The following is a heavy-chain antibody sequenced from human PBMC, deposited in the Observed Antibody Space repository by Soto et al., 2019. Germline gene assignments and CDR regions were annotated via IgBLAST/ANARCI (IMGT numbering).Heavy chain of an antibody. Sequence: QVHLVQSGAEVKKPGASVKVCCKGSGYGFTTYGITWVRQAPGQGLEWMAWISAHNGNTNYAQKLQGRVTVTRDTSTSTAYMELRSLRSDDTAMYYCARGRYGDYWGQGALVTVSS. V-gene: IGHV1-18*01. CDR2: ISAHNGNT. J-gene: IGHJ4*02. D-gene: IGHD1-1*01. CDR1: GYGFTTYG. CDR3: ARGRYGDY.